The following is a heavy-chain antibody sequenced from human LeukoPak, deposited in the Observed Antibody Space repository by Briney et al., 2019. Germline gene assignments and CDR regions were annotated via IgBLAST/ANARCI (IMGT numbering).Heavy chain of an antibody. D-gene: IGHD3-3*01. J-gene: IGHJ4*02. CDR3: ARGRFLEWLSILDYFDY. CDR1: GGSISSGSYY. CDR2: IYTSGST. Sequence: SETLSLTCTVSGGSISSGSYYWSWIRQPAGKGLEWIGRIYTSGSTNYNPSLKSRVTISVDTSKNQFSLKLSSVTVADTAVYYCARGRFLEWLSILDYFDYWGQGTLVTVSS. V-gene: IGHV4-61*02.